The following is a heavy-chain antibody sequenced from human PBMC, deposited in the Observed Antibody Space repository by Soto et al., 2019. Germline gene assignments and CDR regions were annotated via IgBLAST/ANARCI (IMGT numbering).Heavy chain of an antibody. J-gene: IGHJ4*02. V-gene: IGHV5-51*01. CDR1: GHIFSNYW. Sequence: PGESLKISCKGSGHIFSNYWIAWVRQMPGKGLEWMGIIYPGDSDTRYSPSFQGQVTITVDKSINTAYLQWSRLKASDTAMHYCARQRLWGTSGYYYFENWGQGTLVTVSS. D-gene: IGHD3-22*01. CDR3: ARQRLWGTSGYYYFEN. CDR2: IYPGDSDT.